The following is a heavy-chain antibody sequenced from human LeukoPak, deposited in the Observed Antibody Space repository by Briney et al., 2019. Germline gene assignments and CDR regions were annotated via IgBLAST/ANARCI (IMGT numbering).Heavy chain of an antibody. D-gene: IGHD5-18*01. CDR2: IYYSGST. V-gene: IGHV4-59*01. CDR1: GGSISSYY. CDR3: ASQGSYGYADWFDP. J-gene: IGHJ5*02. Sequence: SETLSLTCTVSGGSISSYYWSWIRQPPGKGLEWIGYIYYSGSTNYNPSLKSRVTISVDTSKNQFSLELSSVTAADTAVYYCASQGSYGYADWFDPWGQGTLVTVSS.